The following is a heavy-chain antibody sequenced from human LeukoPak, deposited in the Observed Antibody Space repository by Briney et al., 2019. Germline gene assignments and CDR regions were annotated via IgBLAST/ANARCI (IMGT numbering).Heavy chain of an antibody. CDR1: GFTFSDSY. CDR2: ISNSGSSI. CDR3: AREGIAVAGTWFDY. D-gene: IGHD6-19*01. J-gene: IGHJ4*02. Sequence: GGSERLSCAAYGFTFSDSYMTWVRQAPGKGLEWVSYISNSGSSIYYADSVKGRFTTSRDNAKSSLYLQMNSLRAEDTAVYYCAREGIAVAGTWFDYWGQGTLVTVSS. V-gene: IGHV3-11*04.